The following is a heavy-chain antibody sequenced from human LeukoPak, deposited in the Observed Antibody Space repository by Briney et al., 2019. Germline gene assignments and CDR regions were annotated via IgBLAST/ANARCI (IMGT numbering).Heavy chain of an antibody. CDR3: ASGVDSSGYYFAFDY. V-gene: IGHV4-39*07. Sequence: AETLSLTCTVSGGSISRSSYFWGWIRQPPGKGLEWIGSIYYSGSTYYNPSLKSRVTISVDTSKNQFSLKLSSVTAADTAVYYCASGVDSSGYYFAFDYWGQGTLVTVSS. CDR2: IYYSGST. CDR1: GGSISRSSYF. D-gene: IGHD3-22*01. J-gene: IGHJ4*02.